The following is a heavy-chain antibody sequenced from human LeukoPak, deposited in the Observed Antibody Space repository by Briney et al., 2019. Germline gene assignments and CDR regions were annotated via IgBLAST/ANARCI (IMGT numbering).Heavy chain of an antibody. CDR1: GFTFSSYA. CDR3: ARPTEGHFDY. CDR2: ISYDGSNK. V-gene: IGHV3-30*04. Sequence: LTGGSLRLSCAASGFTFSSYAMHWVRQAPGKGLERVAVISYDGSNKYYADSVKGRFTISRDNSKNTLYLQMNSLRAEDTAVYYCARPTEGHFDYWGQGTLVTVSS. J-gene: IGHJ4*02.